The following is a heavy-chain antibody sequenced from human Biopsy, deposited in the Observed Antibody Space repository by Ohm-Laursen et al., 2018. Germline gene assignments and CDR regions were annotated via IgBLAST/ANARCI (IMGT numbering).Heavy chain of an antibody. CDR1: GFTFSSHA. D-gene: IGHD3-3*01. CDR3: GRRPFFDYWSAYYVDH. V-gene: IGHV3-23*01. J-gene: IGHJ5*02. CDR2: ISGSGGRT. Sequence: SLRLSCSASGFTFSSHAMSWVRQAPGKGLEWASVISGSGGRTHYADSVKGRFTISRDNSKKTLFLQMKSLRAEDTAIYYCGRRPFFDYWSAYYVDHWGQGALVTVSS.